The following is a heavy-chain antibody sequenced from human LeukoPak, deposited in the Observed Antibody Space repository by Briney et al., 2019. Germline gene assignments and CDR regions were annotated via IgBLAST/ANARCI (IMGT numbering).Heavy chain of an antibody. V-gene: IGHV4-59*01. CDR2: IYYSGST. CDR3: ASLTTVTTIV. CDR1: GGSISSYY. D-gene: IGHD4-17*01. Sequence: SETLTLTCTVSGGSISSYYWSWIRQPPGKGLERIRYIYYSGSTNYNPSLKSRVTISVDTSKNQFSLKLSSVTAADTAVYYCASLTTVTTIVWGQGTLVTVSS. J-gene: IGHJ4*02.